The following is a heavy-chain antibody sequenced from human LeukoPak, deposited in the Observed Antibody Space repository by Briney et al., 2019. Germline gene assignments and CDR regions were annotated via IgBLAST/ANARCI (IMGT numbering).Heavy chain of an antibody. J-gene: IGHJ3*02. D-gene: IGHD3-10*01. CDR3: AHAYGSGPRSAFDI. Sequence: SGPTLVKPTQTLTLTCTFSGFSLSTSGVGVGWIRQPPGKALEWLALIYWNDDKRYSSSLKSRLTITKDTSKNQVVLTMTNMDPVDTATYYCAHAYGSGPRSAFDIWGQGTMVTVSS. V-gene: IGHV2-5*01. CDR2: IYWNDDK. CDR1: GFSLSTSGVG.